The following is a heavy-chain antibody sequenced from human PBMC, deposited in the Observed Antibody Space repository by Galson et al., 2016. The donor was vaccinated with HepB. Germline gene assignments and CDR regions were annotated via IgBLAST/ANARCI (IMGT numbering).Heavy chain of an antibody. CDR1: GFTASNNY. CDR2: IYSGGNA. Sequence: SLRLSCAVSGFTASNNYMSWVRQAPGKGLEGVSVIYSGGNAYYADSVRGRFTISRDSSKNTLYLQMSSLRVEDTAVYHCASHPVAGQHWGQGTQVTVSS. J-gene: IGHJ1*01. D-gene: IGHD6-19*01. V-gene: IGHV3-66*04. CDR3: ASHPVAGQH.